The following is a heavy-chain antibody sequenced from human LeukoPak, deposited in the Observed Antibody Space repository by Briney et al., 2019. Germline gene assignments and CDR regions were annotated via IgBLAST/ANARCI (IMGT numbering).Heavy chain of an antibody. CDR2: ISSSSSII. CDR1: GFTFSRYW. CDR3: ARKATVGKGDY. V-gene: IGHV3-48*04. Sequence: GGSLRLSCAASGFTFSRYWMNWVRQAPGKGLEWVSYISSSSSIIYYRDSVQGRFTISRDNAKNSLYLQMNSLRAEDTAVYYCARKATVGKGDYWGQGTLVTVSS. D-gene: IGHD4-23*01. J-gene: IGHJ4*02.